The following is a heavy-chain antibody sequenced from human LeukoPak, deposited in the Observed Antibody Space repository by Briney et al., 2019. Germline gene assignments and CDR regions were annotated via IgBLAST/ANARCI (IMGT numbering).Heavy chain of an antibody. J-gene: IGHJ5*02. D-gene: IGHD2-2*01. CDR3: ASWGGFCSSTSCYQYNWFDP. Sequence: PSETLSLTCAVSGGSISSSNWWSWVRQPPGKGLEWIGKIYHSGSTNYNPSLKSRVTISVDKSKNQFSLKLSSVTAADTAVYYCASWGGFCSSTSCYQYNWFDPWGQGTLVTVSS. V-gene: IGHV4-4*02. CDR2: IYHSGST. CDR1: GGSISSSNW.